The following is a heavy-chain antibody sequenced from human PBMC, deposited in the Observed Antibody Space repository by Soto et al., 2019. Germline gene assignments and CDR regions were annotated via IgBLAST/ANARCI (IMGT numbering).Heavy chain of an antibody. Sequence: GGSLRLSCAASGFTFSNYWMHWVRQAPGKGLVWVSRINRDGSSTTYADSVKGRFTTSRDNAKSTLYLQMNSLRAEDTAVYYCARTPLTSDAFDIWGQGTTVTVSS. CDR3: ARTPLTSDAFDI. CDR1: GFTFSNYW. V-gene: IGHV3-74*03. J-gene: IGHJ3*02. D-gene: IGHD2-15*01. CDR2: INRDGSST.